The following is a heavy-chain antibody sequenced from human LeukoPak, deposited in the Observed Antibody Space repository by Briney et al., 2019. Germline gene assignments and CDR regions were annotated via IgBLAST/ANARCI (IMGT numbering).Heavy chain of an antibody. V-gene: IGHV3-48*01. D-gene: IGHD4-17*01. CDR2: ISSSSSTI. J-gene: IGHJ4*02. CDR3: ARDPGAATVTHFDY. CDR1: GFIFSSHS. Sequence: GGSLRLSCAASGFIFSSHSMTWVRQAPGKGLEWVSYISSSSSTIYYADSVKGRFTISRDNAKNSLYLQMNSLRAEDTAVYYCARDPGAATVTHFDYWGQGTLVTVSS.